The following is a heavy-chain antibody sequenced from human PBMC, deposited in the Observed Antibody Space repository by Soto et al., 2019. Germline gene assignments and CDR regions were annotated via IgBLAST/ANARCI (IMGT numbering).Heavy chain of an antibody. CDR2: IKSKTDGGTT. D-gene: IGHD3-3*01. V-gene: IGHV3-15*01. J-gene: IGHJ6*02. CDR1: GFTFSNAW. Sequence: KLGGSLRLSCAASGFTFSNAWMSWVRQAPGKGLEWVGRIKSKTDGGTTDYAAPVKGRFTISRDDSKNTLYLQMNSLKTEDTAVYYCARSGPSNVLRFLEWPEDYYYYYGMDVWGQGTTVTVSS. CDR3: ARSGPSNVLRFLEWPEDYYYYYGMDV.